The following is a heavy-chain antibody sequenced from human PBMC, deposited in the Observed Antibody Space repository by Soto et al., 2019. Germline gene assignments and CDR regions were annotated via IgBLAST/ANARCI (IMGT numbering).Heavy chain of an antibody. CDR1: GFTYTCKG. D-gene: IGHD3-22*01. V-gene: IGHV1-18*01. Sequence: GASVKASSKASGFTYTCKGISWLRQDTGQGLEWMRWISAYNGNTNYAQKLQGRVTMTTDTSTSTAYMELRSLRSDDTAVYYCARDLPVVILPSVYYYYYGMDVWGEGTTVTVSS. J-gene: IGHJ6*02. CDR2: ISAYNGNT. CDR3: ARDLPVVILPSVYYYYYGMDV.